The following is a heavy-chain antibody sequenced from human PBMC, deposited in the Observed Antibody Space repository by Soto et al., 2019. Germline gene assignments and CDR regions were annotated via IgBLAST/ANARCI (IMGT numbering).Heavy chain of an antibody. CDR3: ARSEATGLDN. V-gene: IGHV4-4*02. J-gene: IGHJ4*02. CDR1: GGSMTSSNW. CDR2: AHHSGRT. Sequence: SETLSLTCAVSGGSMTSSNWWNWVRQSPGKGLEWIGEAHHSGRTNYNPSLKSRVTISVDKSKNHFSLKLSSVTAADKAVYYCARSEATGLDNWGQETLVTVSS. D-gene: IGHD1-26*01.